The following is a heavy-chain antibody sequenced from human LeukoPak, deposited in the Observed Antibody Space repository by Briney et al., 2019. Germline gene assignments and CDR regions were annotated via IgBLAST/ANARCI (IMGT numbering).Heavy chain of an antibody. CDR1: GVSISTYY. CDR2: IYYDGST. CDR3: ARHGRSGGYYTWFDP. Sequence: SGTLSLTCTVSGVSISTYYWSWIRQPPGKGLEWIGFIYYDGSTIYNPSLKSRVTMSVDTSKNQCSLKLSSATAADTAVYYCARHGRSGGYYTWFDPWGQGTLVTVSS. V-gene: IGHV4-59*08. D-gene: IGHD1-26*01. J-gene: IGHJ5*02.